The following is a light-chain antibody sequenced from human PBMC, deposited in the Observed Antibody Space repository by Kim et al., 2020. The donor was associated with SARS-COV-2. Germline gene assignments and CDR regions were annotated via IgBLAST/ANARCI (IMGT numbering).Light chain of an antibody. CDR1: SSDVGGYTY. CDR2: DVS. V-gene: IGLV2-14*03. J-gene: IGLJ3*02. CDR3: SSYKSSSTLL. Sequence: GQSITIASAGNSSDVGGYTYVARCQQQPCKAPKLMIYDVSKRHAGVSNRCSGSKTGNTACLTISGIQAEDEAEYYCSSYKSSSTLLFGEGTQLTVL.